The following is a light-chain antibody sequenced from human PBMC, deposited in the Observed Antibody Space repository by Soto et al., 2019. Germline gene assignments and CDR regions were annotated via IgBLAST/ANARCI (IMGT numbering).Light chain of an antibody. CDR1: SSNIGSNY. J-gene: IGLJ2*01. CDR3: AAWDDSLSGQV. Sequence: QAVVTQPPSASGTPGQRVTISCSGSSSNIGSNYVYWYQQLPGTAPNLLIYRNNQRPSGVPDRFSGSKSGTSASLAISGLRSEDEADYYCAAWDDSLSGQVFGGGTKLTVL. V-gene: IGLV1-47*01. CDR2: RNN.